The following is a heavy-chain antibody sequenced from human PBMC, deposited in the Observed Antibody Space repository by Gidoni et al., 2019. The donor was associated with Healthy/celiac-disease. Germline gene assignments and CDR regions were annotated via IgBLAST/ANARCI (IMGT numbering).Heavy chain of an antibody. CDR2: INPNSGGT. CDR3: ARDARLPQQGLYDY. J-gene: IGHJ4*02. V-gene: IGHV1-2*02. D-gene: IGHD2-2*02. CDR1: GYTFTGYY. Sequence: QVQLVQSGAEVKKPGASVKVSCKASGYTFTGYYMHWVRQAPGQGLEWMGWINPNSGGTNDAQKFQGRVTMTRDTSISTAYMELSRLRSDDTAVYYCARDARLPQQGLYDYWGQGTLVTVSS.